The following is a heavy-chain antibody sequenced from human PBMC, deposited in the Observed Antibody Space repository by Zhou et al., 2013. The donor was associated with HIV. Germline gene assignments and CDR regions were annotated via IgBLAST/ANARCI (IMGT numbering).Heavy chain of an antibody. V-gene: IGHV1-8*01. Sequence: QVQLVQSGAEVKKPGASVKVSYKASGYTFTTYDINWVRQATGQGLEWMGRINPYSGNTDYAQKFQGRVSMTRDTSISTAYMELSSLRSDDTALYYCARGGVRGFYGVDVWGQGTTVTVSS. CDR2: INPYSGNT. CDR1: GYTFTTYD. CDR3: ARGGVRGFYGVDV. D-gene: IGHD3-10*01. J-gene: IGHJ6*02.